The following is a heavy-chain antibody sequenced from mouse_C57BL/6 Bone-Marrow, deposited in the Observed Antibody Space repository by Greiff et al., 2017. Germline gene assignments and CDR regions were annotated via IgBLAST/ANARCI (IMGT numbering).Heavy chain of an antibody. CDR1: GYTFTSYW. CDR2: IHPNSGST. Sequence: QVQLQQPGAELVKPGASVKLSCKASGYTFTSYWMHWVKQRPGQGLEWIGMIHPNSGSTNYNEKFKSKATLTVDKSYSTAYMQLSSLTSEDSAVYDCASLYSNYRYVDYFDYWGQGTTLTVSS. CDR3: ASLYSNYRYVDYFDY. J-gene: IGHJ2*01. V-gene: IGHV1-64*01. D-gene: IGHD2-5*01.